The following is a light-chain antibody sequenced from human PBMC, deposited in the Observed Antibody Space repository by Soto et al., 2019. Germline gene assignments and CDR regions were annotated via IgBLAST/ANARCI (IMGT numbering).Light chain of an antibody. V-gene: IGLV2-11*01. CDR1: SSDVGGYSS. CDR3: CSYAGSYTYV. CDR2: DVS. Sequence: QSVLTQPRSVSGSPGQSVTISCTGTSSDVGGYSSVSWYQRHPGKAPKLMIYDVSKRPSGVPDRFSGSKSGNTASLAISGLQAEDEADYYCCSYAGSYTYVFGTGTKVTVL. J-gene: IGLJ1*01.